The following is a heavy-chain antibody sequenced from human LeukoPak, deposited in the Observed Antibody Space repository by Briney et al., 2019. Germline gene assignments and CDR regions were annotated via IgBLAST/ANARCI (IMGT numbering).Heavy chain of an antibody. Sequence: PGGSLRLSCAASGFTFSTYNMNWVRQAPGKGLEWVSSISSSSSYIYYADSVKGRFTISRDNAKNSLYLQMNSLRAEDTAVYYCARDKTAQLDKYNYYMDVWGKGTTVTISS. CDR1: GFTFSTYN. CDR2: ISSSSSYI. D-gene: IGHD6-13*01. V-gene: IGHV3-21*01. J-gene: IGHJ6*03. CDR3: ARDKTAQLDKYNYYMDV.